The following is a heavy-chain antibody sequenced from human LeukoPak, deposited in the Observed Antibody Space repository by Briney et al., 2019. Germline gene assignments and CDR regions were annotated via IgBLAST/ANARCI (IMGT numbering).Heavy chain of an antibody. D-gene: IGHD3-3*01. Sequence: SETLSLTCAVYGGSFSGYYWSWIRQPPGKGLEWIGEINHSGSTNYNPSLKSRVTISVDTSKNQFSLKLSSVTAADTAVYYCARLPSGADYDLWSGYQSYYYYGMDVWGQGTTVTVSS. CDR1: GGSFSGYY. V-gene: IGHV4-34*01. J-gene: IGHJ6*02. CDR3: ARLPSGADYDLWSGYQSYYYYGMDV. CDR2: INHSGST.